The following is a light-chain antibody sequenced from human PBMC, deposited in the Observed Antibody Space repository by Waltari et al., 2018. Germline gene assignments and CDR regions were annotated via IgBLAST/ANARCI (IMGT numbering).Light chain of an antibody. Sequence: SLGERATINCKSSQSVLYSSNNKNYLAWYQQKPGQPPKLLIYWASTRESGVPDRFSGSGSGTDFTLTISSLQAEDVAVYYCQQYYTTPLTFGGGTKVEIK. J-gene: IGKJ4*01. CDR2: WAS. CDR1: QSVLYSSNNKNY. CDR3: QQYYTTPLT. V-gene: IGKV4-1*01.